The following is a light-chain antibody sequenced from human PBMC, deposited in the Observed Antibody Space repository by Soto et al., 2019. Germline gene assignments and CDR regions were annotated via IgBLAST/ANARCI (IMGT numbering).Light chain of an antibody. V-gene: IGKV3-15*01. CDR1: QSIDRK. Sequence: IVMTQSPATLSVSPGERATLSCRASQSIDRKLAWYQPRPGQAPRLLIYGASTRATGIPARFSGSGSGTESTLTISGLQFEDFGVFYCQQYHSWRTFGQGTNVEIK. J-gene: IGKJ1*01. CDR3: QQYHSWRT. CDR2: GAS.